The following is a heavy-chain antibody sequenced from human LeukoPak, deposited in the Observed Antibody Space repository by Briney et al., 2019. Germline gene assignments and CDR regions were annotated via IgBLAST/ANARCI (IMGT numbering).Heavy chain of an antibody. V-gene: IGHV4-39*01. Sequence: SETLSLTCTVSGGSISSGDYYWSWIRQPPGKGLECIGSIYYSGSTYYNPSLKSRVTISVDTSKNQFSFKLNSVTAADTAVYYCASLSGSYSRGYFDYWGQGTLVPVSS. CDR1: GGSISSGDYY. CDR2: IYYSGST. D-gene: IGHD1-26*01. J-gene: IGHJ4*02. CDR3: ASLSGSYSRGYFDY.